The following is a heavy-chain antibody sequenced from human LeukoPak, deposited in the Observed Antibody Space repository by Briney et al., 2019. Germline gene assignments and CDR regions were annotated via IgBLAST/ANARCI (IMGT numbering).Heavy chain of an antibody. CDR3: ARGEWSGAYNWFDP. CDR2: MNPNSGST. J-gene: IGHJ5*02. V-gene: IGHV1-8*03. CDR1: GYTFTSYD. D-gene: IGHD3-3*01. Sequence: ASVKVSCKASGYTFTSYDINWVRQATGQGLEWMGWMNPNSGSTGYAQKFQGRVTITRNTSISTAYMELSSLRSEDTAVYYCARGEWSGAYNWFDPWGQGTLVTVSS.